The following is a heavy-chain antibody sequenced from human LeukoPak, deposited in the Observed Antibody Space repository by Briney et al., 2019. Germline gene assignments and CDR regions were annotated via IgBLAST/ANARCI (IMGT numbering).Heavy chain of an antibody. CDR1: GFTFSSYG. V-gene: IGHV3-33*06. CDR3: AKGALAVAGIDY. Sequence: PGRSLRLSCAASGFTFSSYGMHWVRQAPGKGLEWVAVIWYDGSSKYYADSVKGRFTISRDNSKNTLYLQMNSLRAEDTAVYYCAKGALAVAGIDYWGQGTLVTVPS. J-gene: IGHJ4*02. D-gene: IGHD6-19*01. CDR2: IWYDGSSK.